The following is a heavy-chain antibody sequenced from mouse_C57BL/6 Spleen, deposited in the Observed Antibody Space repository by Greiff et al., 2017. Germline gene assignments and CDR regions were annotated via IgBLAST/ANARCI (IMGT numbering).Heavy chain of an antibody. D-gene: IGHD2-3*01. J-gene: IGHJ4*01. CDR1: GFNIKNTY. Sequence: EVQRVESVAELVRPGASVKLSCTASGFNIKNTYMHWVKQRPEQGLEWIGRIDPANGNTKYAPKFQGKATITEDTSSNTAYLQRSSLTSEDTAIYYCASGYSYYYAMDYRGKGTSVTVSS. CDR2: IDPANGNT. V-gene: IGHV14-3*01. CDR3: ASGYSYYYAMDY.